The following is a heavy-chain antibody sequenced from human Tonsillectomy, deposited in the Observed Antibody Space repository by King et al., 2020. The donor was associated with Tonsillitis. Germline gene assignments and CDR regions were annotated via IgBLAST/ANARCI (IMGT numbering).Heavy chain of an antibody. CDR1: GFTFSSYV. CDR3: VTSGCGYSLPFDY. CDR2: ISNNGGST. D-gene: IGHD2-21*01. Sequence: VQLVESGGGLVQPGGSLRLSCSASGFTFSSYVMEWVRQAPGKGLEYVSIISNNGGSTYYADSVKGRFTISRDNSKNTMYLQMSSLRAEDTAVYYCVTSGCGYSLPFDYWGQGTLVTVSS. J-gene: IGHJ4*02. V-gene: IGHV3-64D*06.